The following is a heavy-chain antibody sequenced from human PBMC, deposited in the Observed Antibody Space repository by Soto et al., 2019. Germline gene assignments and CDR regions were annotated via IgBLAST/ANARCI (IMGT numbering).Heavy chain of an antibody. CDR3: ARRYGGNLDY. Sequence: SETLSLTCTVSGSSISSYYWSWIRQPPGKGLEWIGYIYYSGSTNYNPSLKSRVNISVDTSKNQFSLKLSSVTAADTAVYYCARRYGGNLDYWGRGPLVIVAS. V-gene: IGHV4-59*08. CDR1: GSSISSYY. J-gene: IGHJ4*02. CDR2: IYYSGST. D-gene: IGHD1-26*01.